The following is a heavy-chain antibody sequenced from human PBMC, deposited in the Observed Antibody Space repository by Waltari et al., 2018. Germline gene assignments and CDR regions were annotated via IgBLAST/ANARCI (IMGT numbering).Heavy chain of an antibody. CDR3: AREGWDGSGSYHDY. J-gene: IGHJ4*02. CDR1: GGSISSGSYY. V-gene: IGHV4-61*09. Sequence: QVQLQESGPGLVKPSQTLSLTCTVSGGSISSGSYYWSWLRQPAGKGLEWIGYIYTSGSTNYNPSLKSRVTISVDTSKNQFSLKLSSVTAADTAVYYCAREGWDGSGSYHDYWGQGTLVTVSS. CDR2: IYTSGST. D-gene: IGHD3-10*01.